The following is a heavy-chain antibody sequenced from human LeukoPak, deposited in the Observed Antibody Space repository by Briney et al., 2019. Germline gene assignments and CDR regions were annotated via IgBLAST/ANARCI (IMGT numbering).Heavy chain of an antibody. V-gene: IGHV4-4*02. Sequence: SETLSLTCAVSGGSIGSSNWWSWVRQPPGKGLEWIGEIYYSGNTNYNPSLKSRVNISIDKSNNQFSLKLSSVAAADAAVYYCAREVRFSMVRGEIDCWGQGTVVTVSS. CDR2: IYYSGNT. CDR1: GGSIGSSNW. D-gene: IGHD3-10*01. CDR3: AREVRFSMVRGEIDC. J-gene: IGHJ4*02.